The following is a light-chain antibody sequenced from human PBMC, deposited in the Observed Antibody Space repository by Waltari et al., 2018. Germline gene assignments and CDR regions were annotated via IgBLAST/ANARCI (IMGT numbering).Light chain of an antibody. V-gene: IGKV1-5*03. CDR3: QQFNTYPIP. CDR2: EAS. Sequence: DIQMTQSPSTLSASVGDRGAITCRASHSISTWLAWYQQKPGKAPKLLSYEASSLENGVPSRFSGSGSGTEFTLTISSLQPDDFATYYCQQFNTYPIPFGRGTKVDIK. CDR1: HSISTW. J-gene: IGKJ3*01.